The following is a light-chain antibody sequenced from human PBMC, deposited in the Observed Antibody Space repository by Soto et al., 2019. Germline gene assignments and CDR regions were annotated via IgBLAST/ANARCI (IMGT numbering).Light chain of an antibody. CDR3: QQYNNWPRT. V-gene: IGKV3-15*01. CDR1: QSVSSN. CDR2: DAS. Sequence: EIVMTQSPATLSVSPRERATLSCRASQSVSSNLAWYQQKPGQAPRLLIYDASTRATGIPARFSGSGSGTEFTLTISSLQSEDFAVYYCQQYNNWPRTFGQGTKVEI. J-gene: IGKJ1*01.